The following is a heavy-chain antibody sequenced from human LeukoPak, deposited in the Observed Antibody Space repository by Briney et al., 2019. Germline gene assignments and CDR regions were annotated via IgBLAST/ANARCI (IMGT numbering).Heavy chain of an antibody. V-gene: IGHV4-39*07. Sequence: SETLSLTCTVSGGSISSSSYYWGWIRQPPGKGLEWIGSIHHSGRTYYNPSLKSRVTISVDTSMNQFSLKLSSVTAADTAVYYCARAVVVVVAATYYYYMDVWGKGTTVTVSS. J-gene: IGHJ6*03. CDR1: GGSISSSSYY. D-gene: IGHD2-15*01. CDR3: ARAVVVVVAATYYYYMDV. CDR2: IHHSGRT.